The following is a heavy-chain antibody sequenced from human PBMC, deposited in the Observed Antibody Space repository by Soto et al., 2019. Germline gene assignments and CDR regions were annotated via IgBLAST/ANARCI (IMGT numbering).Heavy chain of an antibody. CDR2: INPNSGGT. D-gene: IGHD4-17*01. CDR3: ARATALGLSSRYGDYLDYYYMDV. Sequence: GASVKVSCKASGYTFTGYYMHWVRQAPGQGLEWMGWINPNSGGTNYAQKFQGWVTMTRDTSISTAYMELSRLRSDDTAVYYCARATALGLSSRYGDYLDYYYMDVWGKGTTVTVSS. V-gene: IGHV1-2*04. CDR1: GYTFTGYY. J-gene: IGHJ6*03.